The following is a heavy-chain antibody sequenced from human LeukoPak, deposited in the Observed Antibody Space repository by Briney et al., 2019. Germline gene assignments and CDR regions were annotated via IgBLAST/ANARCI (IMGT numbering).Heavy chain of an antibody. CDR1: GFTFSSYS. D-gene: IGHD3-22*01. CDR2: INSDGNSI. CDR3: AGEGDDSSGSYQDY. J-gene: IGHJ4*02. V-gene: IGHV3-74*01. Sequence: GGSLRLSCAASGFTFSSYSMNWVRQAPGKGLVWVSHINSDGNSINYADSVMGRFTISRDNAKNTLYLQMDSLRVEDSAVYYCAGEGDDSSGSYQDYWGQGTLVTVSS.